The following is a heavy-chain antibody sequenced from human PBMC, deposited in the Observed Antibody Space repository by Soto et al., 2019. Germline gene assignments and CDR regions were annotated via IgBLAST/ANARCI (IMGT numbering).Heavy chain of an antibody. V-gene: IGHV4-30-2*01. CDR3: ARDRDGYDSGYFDS. Sequence: SETLSLTCAVSGDSISSGVHSWNWLRHPPGKGLEWIGYMYHSGNTYFNPTLKSRVTMSVDTSKNQISLTLSSVTAADTAIYYCARDRDGYDSGYFDSWGQGPLV. CDR2: MYHSGNT. CDR1: GDSISSGVHS. D-gene: IGHD5-12*01. J-gene: IGHJ4*01.